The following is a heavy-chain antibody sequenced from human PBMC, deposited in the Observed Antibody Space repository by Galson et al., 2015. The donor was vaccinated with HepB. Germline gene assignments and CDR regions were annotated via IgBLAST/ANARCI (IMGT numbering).Heavy chain of an antibody. CDR1: GDSVSGSISA. J-gene: IGHJ3*01. V-gene: IGHV6-1*01. Sequence: CAISGDSVSGSISAWNWIRQSPSSGLEWLGRTYYRSKWYHDYAVSVKSRMTINPDTSKNQFSLQLNSVTPEDTATYYCARLNWNYGAFDVWGQGTMVTVSS. D-gene: IGHD1-7*01. CDR3: ARLNWNYGAFDV. CDR2: TYYRSKWYH.